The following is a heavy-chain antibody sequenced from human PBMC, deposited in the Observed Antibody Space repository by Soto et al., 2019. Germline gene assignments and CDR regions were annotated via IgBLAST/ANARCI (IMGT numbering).Heavy chain of an antibody. D-gene: IGHD1-7*01. CDR3: APHLGENYFDP. CDR1: GFTFSSYW. CDR2: INSDGSST. Sequence: EVQLVESGGDLVQPGGSLRLSCAASGFTFSSYWMHWVRQAPGKGLVWVSRINSDGSSTSYADSVKGRFTIYRDNAKNTLYLQMNSLRAEDTAVYYCAPHLGENYFDPWGQGTLVTVSS. V-gene: IGHV3-74*01. J-gene: IGHJ5*02.